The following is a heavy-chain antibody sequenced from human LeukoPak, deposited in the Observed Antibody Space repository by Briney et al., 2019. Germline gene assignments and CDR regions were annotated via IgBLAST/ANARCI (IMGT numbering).Heavy chain of an antibody. J-gene: IGHJ4*02. CDR3: ARVSDRYYGSGSYSDY. Sequence: PGGSLRLSCAASGFTFSSYEMNWVRQAPGKGLEWVSYISSSGSTIYYADSVKGRFTISRDNAKNSLYLQMNSLRAEDTAVYYCARVSDRYYGSGSYSDYWGQGTLVTVSS. D-gene: IGHD3-10*01. CDR1: GFTFSSYE. CDR2: ISSSGSTI. V-gene: IGHV3-48*03.